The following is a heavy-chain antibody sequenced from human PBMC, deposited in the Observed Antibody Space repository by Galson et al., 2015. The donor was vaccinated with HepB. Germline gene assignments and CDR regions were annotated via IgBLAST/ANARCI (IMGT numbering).Heavy chain of an antibody. Sequence: SLRLSCAASGFKFEDYTMHWVRQVSGKGLEWVSLVTWNGATTYYADSVKGRFTISRDNNKNSLYLQMNSLRTEDTGLYYCTKLNVRRGSYDYFGMDVWGQGTTVTVS. CDR2: VTWNGATT. CDR3: TKLNVRRGSYDYFGMDV. J-gene: IGHJ6*02. CDR1: GFKFEDYT. D-gene: IGHD3-10*02. V-gene: IGHV3-43*01.